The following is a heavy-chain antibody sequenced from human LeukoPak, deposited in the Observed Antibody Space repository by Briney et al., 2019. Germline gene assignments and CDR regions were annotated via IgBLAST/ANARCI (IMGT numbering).Heavy chain of an antibody. D-gene: IGHD6-13*01. CDR2: VNPNSGNT. CDR1: GYTFTSYY. V-gene: IGHV1-8*02. Sequence: ASVKVSCKASGYTFTSYYMHWVRQATGQGLEWMGWVNPNSGNTGYTQKFQGRVTMTRNTSISTAYMELSSLRSEDTAVYYCARGQRVAAAGLYYFDYWGQGTLVTVSS. J-gene: IGHJ4*02. CDR3: ARGQRVAAAGLYYFDY.